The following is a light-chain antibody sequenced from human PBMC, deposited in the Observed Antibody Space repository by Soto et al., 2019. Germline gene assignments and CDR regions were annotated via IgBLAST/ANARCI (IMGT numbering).Light chain of an antibody. CDR2: EVS. CDR1: SSDIGAYIY. CDR3: SSYAGSNNFV. V-gene: IGLV2-8*01. J-gene: IGLJ1*01. Sequence: QSVLTQPPSASGSPGQSVTISCTGTSSDIGAYIYVSWYQQHPGKAPELMISEVSRRPSGVPERFSGSKSGNTASPTVSGLQADDEAHYYCSSYAGSNNFVFGTGTKVTVL.